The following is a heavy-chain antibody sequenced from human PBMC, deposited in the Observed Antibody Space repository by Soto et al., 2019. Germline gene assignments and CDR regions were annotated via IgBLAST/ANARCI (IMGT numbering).Heavy chain of an antibody. Sequence: GASVKVSCKASGGTLSRYAISWVRQAPGQGLEWMGGIITIFGTRNYAQKFQGRVAITADDSTSTVYMELSSLRSEDTAVYYCAIKGPYSSGWPVGNSQYYGMDVWGQGTTVTVSS. CDR1: GGTLSRYA. CDR3: AIKGPYSSGWPVGNSQYYGMDV. V-gene: IGHV1-69*13. CDR2: IITIFGTR. D-gene: IGHD6-19*01. J-gene: IGHJ6*02.